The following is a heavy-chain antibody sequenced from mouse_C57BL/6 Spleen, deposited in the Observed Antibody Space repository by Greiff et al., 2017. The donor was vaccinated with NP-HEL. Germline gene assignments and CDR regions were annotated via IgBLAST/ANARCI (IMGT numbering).Heavy chain of an antibody. Sequence: EVKLMESGGGLVKPGGSLKLSCAASGFTFSSYAMSWVRQTPEKRLEWVATISDGGSYTYYPDNVKGRFTISRDNAKNNLYLQMSHLKSEDTAMYYCARDPAGFAYWGQGTLVTVSA. CDR3: ARDPAGFAY. V-gene: IGHV5-4*01. CDR1: GFTFSSYA. CDR2: ISDGGSYT. J-gene: IGHJ3*01.